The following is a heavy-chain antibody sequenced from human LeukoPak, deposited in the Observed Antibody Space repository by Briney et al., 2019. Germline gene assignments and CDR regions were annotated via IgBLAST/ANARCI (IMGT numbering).Heavy chain of an antibody. Sequence: SETLSLTCTVSGGFISRHYWSWIRQPPGKGLEWIGYIYSSGSTSYNPSFQSRVTISEDTSKNQLSLRLNSVTTADTAMYYCAGQVPYHENHFFDNWGQGTLVTVSS. CDR2: IYSSGST. V-gene: IGHV4-4*09. D-gene: IGHD1-14*01. CDR3: AGQVPYHENHFFDN. J-gene: IGHJ4*02. CDR1: GGFISRHY.